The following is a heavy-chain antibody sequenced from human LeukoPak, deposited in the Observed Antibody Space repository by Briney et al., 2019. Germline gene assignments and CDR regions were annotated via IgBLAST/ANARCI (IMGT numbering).Heavy chain of an antibody. CDR1: GFTFSIYS. CDR2: ISSSGSTI. J-gene: IGHJ4*02. CDR3: AKDLSDDYPYFDY. V-gene: IGHV3-48*04. Sequence: GGSLRLSCAASGFTFSIYSMNWVRQAPGKGLEWVSYISSSGSTIYYADSVKGRFTISRDNAKNSLYLQMNSLRAEDTAVYYCAKDLSDDYPYFDYWGQGTLVTVSS. D-gene: IGHD4-11*01.